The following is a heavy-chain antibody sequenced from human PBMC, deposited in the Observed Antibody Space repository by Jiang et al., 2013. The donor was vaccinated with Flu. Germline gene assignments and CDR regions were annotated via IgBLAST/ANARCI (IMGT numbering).Heavy chain of an antibody. CDR2: ISSSSSYT. V-gene: IGHV3-11*05. CDR1: GFTFSDYY. CDR3: ARDGELEPPDY. J-gene: IGHJ4*02. Sequence: VQLLESGGGLVKPGGSLRLSCAASGFTFSDYYMSWIRQAPGKGLEWVSYISSSSSYTNYADSVKGRFTISRDNAKNSLYLQMNSLRAEDTAVYYCARDGELEPPDYWGQGTLVTVSS. D-gene: IGHD1-1*01.